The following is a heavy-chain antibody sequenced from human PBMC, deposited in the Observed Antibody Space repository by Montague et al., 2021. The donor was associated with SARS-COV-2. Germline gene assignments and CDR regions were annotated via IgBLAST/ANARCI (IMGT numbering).Heavy chain of an antibody. CDR1: GFTFSSYE. V-gene: IGHV3-48*03. CDR3: ARDQLKAQWPYYYYYMDV. J-gene: IGHJ6*03. D-gene: IGHD2-8*01. CDR2: ISSSGSTI. Sequence: SLRLSCAASGFTFSSYEMNWVRQAPGKGLEWVSYISSSGSTIYYSDSLNGRFTISRDNAKNSLYLQMNSLRAEDTAVYYCARDQLKAQWPYYYYYMDVWGKGTTVTVSS.